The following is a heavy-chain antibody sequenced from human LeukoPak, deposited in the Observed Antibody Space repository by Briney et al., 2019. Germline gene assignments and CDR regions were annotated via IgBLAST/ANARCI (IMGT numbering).Heavy chain of an antibody. CDR2: INHSGST. D-gene: IGHD5-18*01. Sequence: SETLSLTCAVYGGSFSDYYWSWIRQPPGKGLEWIGEINHSGSTNYNPSLKSRVTISIDTSKNHFSLKLSSVTAADTAVYYCAREGYSSGPYYFDYWGQGTLVTVST. V-gene: IGHV4-34*01. J-gene: IGHJ4*02. CDR3: AREGYSSGPYYFDY. CDR1: GGSFSDYY.